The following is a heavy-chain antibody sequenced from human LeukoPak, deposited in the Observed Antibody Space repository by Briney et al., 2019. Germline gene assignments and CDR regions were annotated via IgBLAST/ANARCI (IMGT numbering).Heavy chain of an antibody. CDR2: IYYTGST. CDR1: GGSISSYY. V-gene: IGHV4-59*01. Sequence: SETLSLTCTVTGGSISSYYWSWIRQPPGKGLEWIGYIYYTGSTNYNPSLKSRATISVDTSKNQFSLKLSSVTAADTAVYYCARQQLSQLYYFDNWGQGTLVTVSS. D-gene: IGHD6-13*01. CDR3: ARQQLSQLYYFDN. J-gene: IGHJ4*02.